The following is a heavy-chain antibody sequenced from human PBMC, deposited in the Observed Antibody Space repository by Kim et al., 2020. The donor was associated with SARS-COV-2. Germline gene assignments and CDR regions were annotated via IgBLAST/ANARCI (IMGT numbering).Heavy chain of an antibody. J-gene: IGHJ6*02. CDR1: GYSISSGYY. V-gene: IGHV4-38-2*02. CDR2: IYHSGST. Sequence: SETLSLTCTVSGYSISSGYYWGWIRQPPGKGLEWIGSIYHSGSTYYNPSLKSRVTISVDTSKNQFSLKLSSVTAADTAVYYCARSSPPGSITMVRGVSMDVWGQGTTVTVSS. D-gene: IGHD3-10*01. CDR3: ARSSPPGSITMVRGVSMDV.